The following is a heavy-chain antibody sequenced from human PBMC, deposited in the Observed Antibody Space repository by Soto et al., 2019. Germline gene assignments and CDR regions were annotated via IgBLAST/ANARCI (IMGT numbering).Heavy chain of an antibody. Sequence: GGSLRLSCAASGFTFSDYYMSWIRQAPGKGLELVSYISSSGSTIYYADSVKGRFTISRDNAKNSLYLQMNSLRAEDTAVYYCARDPRFNHYFDYWGQGTLVTVSS. CDR2: ISSSGSTI. CDR1: GFTFSDYY. V-gene: IGHV3-11*01. J-gene: IGHJ4*02. CDR3: ARDPRFNHYFDY.